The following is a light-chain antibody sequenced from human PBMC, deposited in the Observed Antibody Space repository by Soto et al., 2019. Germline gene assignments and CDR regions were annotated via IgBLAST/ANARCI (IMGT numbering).Light chain of an antibody. CDR1: STDFVSYNR. V-gene: IGLV2-18*02. CDR2: EAS. J-gene: IGLJ1*01. CDR3: SSYAGSSNFV. Sequence: QSALTQPPSVSGSPGQSVTISCTGTSTDFVSYNRVSWYQQPPGTAPKLIIYEASNRPSGVPDRFSGSKSGNTASLTISGLQAADEADYYCSSYAGSSNFVFGTGTKVTVX.